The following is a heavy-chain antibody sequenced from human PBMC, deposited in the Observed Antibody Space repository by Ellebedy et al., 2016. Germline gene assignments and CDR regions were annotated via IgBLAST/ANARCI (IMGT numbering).Heavy chain of an antibody. Sequence: GGSLRLSXEASGFIFRNYAMHWVRQVPDKGLEWLTVILYDGNTIYYADSVKGRFTVSRDNSKNTLYLQMNSLRPEDTAVYFCARDYYDSSGYIGYWGQGTPVTVSS. V-gene: IGHV3-30-3*01. J-gene: IGHJ4*02. CDR3: ARDYYDSSGYIGY. CDR2: ILYDGNTI. CDR1: GFIFRNYA. D-gene: IGHD3-22*01.